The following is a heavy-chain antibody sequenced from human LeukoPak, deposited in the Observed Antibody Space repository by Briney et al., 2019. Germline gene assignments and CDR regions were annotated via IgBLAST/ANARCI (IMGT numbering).Heavy chain of an antibody. V-gene: IGHV1-18*01. Sequence: ASVKLSFTASGYTFTIYGISWVRQAPGQGLEWMGWISAYNGNTNYAQKLQGRVTMTTDTSTSTAYMELRSLRSDDTAVYYRARDRWAYYDILTGYQPLDYWGQGTLVTVSS. J-gene: IGHJ4*02. D-gene: IGHD3-9*01. CDR3: ARDRWAYYDILTGYQPLDY. CDR1: GYTFTIYG. CDR2: ISAYNGNT.